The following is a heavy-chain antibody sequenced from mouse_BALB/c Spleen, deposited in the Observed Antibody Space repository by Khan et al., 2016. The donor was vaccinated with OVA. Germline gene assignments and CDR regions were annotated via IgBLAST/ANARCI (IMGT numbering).Heavy chain of an antibody. J-gene: IGHJ3*01. CDR2: INPSNAYT. Sequence: VQLQESGAELARPGASVKMSCKASGYTFTSYTIHWIKLRPGQGLEWIGYINPSNAYTNYNQRFKDKATLTADKSSTTAYIQLSSPTSDDSAVYYCVGDGAYHRNDGWFAYWGLGTLVTVSA. D-gene: IGHD2-14*01. CDR3: VGDGAYHRNDGWFAY. CDR1: GYTFTSYT. V-gene: IGHV1-4*01.